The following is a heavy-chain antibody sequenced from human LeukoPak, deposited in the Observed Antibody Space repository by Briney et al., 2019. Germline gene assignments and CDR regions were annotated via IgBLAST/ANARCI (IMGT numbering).Heavy chain of an antibody. V-gene: IGHV1-18*04. CDR1: GYTFTGYY. J-gene: IGHJ4*02. CDR2: ISAYNGNT. D-gene: IGHD3-22*01. CDR3: ARADSSGYWEIDY. Sequence: ASVKVSCKASGYTFTGYYMHWVRQAPGQGLEWMGWISAYNGNTNYAQKLQGRVTMTRDTSTSTAYMELRSLRSDDTAVYYCARADSSGYWEIDYWGQGTLVTVSS.